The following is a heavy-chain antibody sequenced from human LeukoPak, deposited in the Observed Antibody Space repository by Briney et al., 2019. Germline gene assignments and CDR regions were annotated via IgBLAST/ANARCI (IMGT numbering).Heavy chain of an antibody. CDR3: ARDSTMKSSTSCYDY. J-gene: IGHJ4*02. V-gene: IGHV4-4*07. CDR2: IYTSGST. Sequence: TSETLSLTCTVSGGSISSYYWSWIRQPAGKGLEWIGRIYTSGSTNYNPSLKSRVTMSVDTSKNQFSLKLSSVTAADAAVYYCARDSTMKSSTSCYDYWGQGTLVTVSS. CDR1: GGSISSYY. D-gene: IGHD2-2*01.